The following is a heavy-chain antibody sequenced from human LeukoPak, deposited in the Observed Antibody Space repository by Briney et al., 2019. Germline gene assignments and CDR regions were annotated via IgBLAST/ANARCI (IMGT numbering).Heavy chain of an antibody. V-gene: IGHV3-64*01. CDR1: GFTFSSYS. J-gene: IGHJ4*02. CDR2: ISSNGGST. CDR3: ARVVNWGPFDY. Sequence: GGSLRLSCAASGFTFSSYSTNWVRPAPGKGLEYVSAISSNGGSTYYANSVKGRFTISRDNSKNTLYLQMGSLRAEDMAVYYCARVVNWGPFDYWGQGTLVTVSS. D-gene: IGHD7-27*01.